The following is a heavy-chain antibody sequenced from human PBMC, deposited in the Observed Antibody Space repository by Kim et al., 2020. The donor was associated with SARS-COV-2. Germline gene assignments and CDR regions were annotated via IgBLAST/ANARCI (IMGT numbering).Heavy chain of an antibody. Sequence: TNHNPAIKSRVTVSVDKSKNQFSLRLSSVTAADTAVYYCSRAQGGAFDYWGQGTLVTVSS. J-gene: IGHJ4*02. D-gene: IGHD1-26*01. V-gene: IGHV4-4*02. CDR3: SRAQGGAFDY.